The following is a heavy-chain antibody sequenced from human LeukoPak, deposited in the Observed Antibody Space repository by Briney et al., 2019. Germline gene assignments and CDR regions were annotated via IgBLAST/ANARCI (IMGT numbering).Heavy chain of an antibody. D-gene: IGHD2-2*01. CDR3: ARLPTLNNQLTYSSWDAFDV. CDR2: ISITGDII. Sequence: GGSLRLSCAASGFGLSGYNMNWVRQAPGKGLEWVSHISITGDIIHYADSVKGRFTISRDNAKNSLFLQINSLRAEDTAVYYCARLPTLNNQLTYSSWDAFDVWGQGTVVTVSS. J-gene: IGHJ3*01. V-gene: IGHV3-48*04. CDR1: GFGLSGYN.